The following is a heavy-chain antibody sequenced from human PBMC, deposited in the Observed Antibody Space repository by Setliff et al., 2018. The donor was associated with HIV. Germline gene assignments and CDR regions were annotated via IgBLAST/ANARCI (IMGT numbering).Heavy chain of an antibody. CDR3: ARHPRHYNILTGYRYYYMDV. Sequence: NPSETLSLTCTVDSESFSNYYWSWIRQPPGKGLEWIGEIDHGGSTRYNPSLKSRITMSVDTSKSQISLKLTSVTAADTAVYYCARHPRHYNILTGYRYYYMDVWGKGTTVTVSS. J-gene: IGHJ6*03. CDR2: IDHGGST. D-gene: IGHD3-9*01. V-gene: IGHV4-34*01. CDR1: SESFSNYY.